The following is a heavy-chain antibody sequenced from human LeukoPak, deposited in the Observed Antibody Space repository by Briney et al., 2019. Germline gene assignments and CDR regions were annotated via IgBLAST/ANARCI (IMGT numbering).Heavy chain of an antibody. CDR1: GFTFSTYW. D-gene: IGHD3-22*01. CDR3: ARAPSEIGGYYPEYFRH. J-gene: IGHJ1*01. Sequence: GGSLRLSCAASGFTFSTYWMHWVRQAPGKGLVWVSRIKSDGSTNYADSVKGRFTISRDNAKNTVSLQMNSLRPEDTGVYYCARAPSEIGGYYPEYFRHWGRGTLVTVSS. V-gene: IGHV3-74*01. CDR2: IKSDGST.